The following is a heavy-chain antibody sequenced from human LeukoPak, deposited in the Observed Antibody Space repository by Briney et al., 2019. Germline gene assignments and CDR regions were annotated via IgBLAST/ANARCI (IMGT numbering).Heavy chain of an antibody. J-gene: IGHJ5*02. V-gene: IGHV5-51*01. Sequence: GASLQISSKGSGYSFTSYWIGWVRQLPGKGLEWMGIIYPGDSDTRYSPSFQGQVTISADKSISTAYLQWSSLKASDTAMYYCARYYGSGSYYTPFDPWGQGTLVTVSS. D-gene: IGHD3-10*01. CDR1: GYSFTSYW. CDR3: ARYYGSGSYYTPFDP. CDR2: IYPGDSDT.